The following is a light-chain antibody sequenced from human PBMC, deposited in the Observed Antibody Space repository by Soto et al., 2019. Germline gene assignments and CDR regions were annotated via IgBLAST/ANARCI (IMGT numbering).Light chain of an antibody. CDR2: GAF. Sequence: EVVMTQSPATLSVSPGERATLSCRASQSVSSNLAWYQQKPGQAPRLLIYGAFTRVTGIPARFSGSGSGTNFTLTISSRQSEDFAVYYCQQYKRWPPITFGQGTRLEI. V-gene: IGKV3-15*01. CDR3: QQYKRWPPIT. J-gene: IGKJ5*01. CDR1: QSVSSN.